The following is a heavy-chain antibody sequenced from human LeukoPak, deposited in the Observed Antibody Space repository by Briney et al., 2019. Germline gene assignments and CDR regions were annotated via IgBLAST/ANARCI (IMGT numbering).Heavy chain of an antibody. V-gene: IGHV4-59*01. D-gene: IGHD2-2*01. CDR1: GGSISSYY. J-gene: IGHJ4*02. Sequence: SETLSLTCTVSGGSISSYYWSWIRQPPGKGLEWIGYIYYSGSTNYNPSLKSRVTISVDTPKNQFSLKLSSVTAADTAVYYCARESVVVVPAAPQYYFDYWGQGTLVTVSS. CDR2: IYYSGST. CDR3: ARESVVVVPAAPQYYFDY.